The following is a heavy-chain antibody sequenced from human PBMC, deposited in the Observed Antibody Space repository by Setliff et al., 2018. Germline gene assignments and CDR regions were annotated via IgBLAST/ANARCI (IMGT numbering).Heavy chain of an antibody. V-gene: IGHV3-21*01. CDR3: ARDARDGDSSGYPLDY. Sequence: GSLRLSCAASGFTFSSYSMNWVRQAPGKGLEWVSSISSSSSYIYYADSVKGRFTISRDNAKNSPYLQMNSLRAEDTAVYYCARDARDGDSSGYPLDYWGQGTLVTVSS. D-gene: IGHD3-22*01. J-gene: IGHJ4*02. CDR1: GFTFSSYS. CDR2: ISSSSSYI.